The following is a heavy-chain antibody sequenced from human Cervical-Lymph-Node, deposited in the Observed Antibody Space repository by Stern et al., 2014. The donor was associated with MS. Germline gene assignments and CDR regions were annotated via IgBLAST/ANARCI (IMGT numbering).Heavy chain of an antibody. CDR1: GFIFSRYA. J-gene: IGHJ4*02. Sequence: DQLVESGGGVVQPGRSLRLSCAASGFIFSRYAMHWVRQAPGKGLEWVAVTSYDDSKTYYADSVKGRFTISRDTSKNTLFLQLNNVRPEDTAVYYCVKNQWELFGAFDNWGQGTLVTVSS. D-gene: IGHD1-7*01. V-gene: IGHV3-30*18. CDR3: VKNQWELFGAFDN. CDR2: TSYDDSKT.